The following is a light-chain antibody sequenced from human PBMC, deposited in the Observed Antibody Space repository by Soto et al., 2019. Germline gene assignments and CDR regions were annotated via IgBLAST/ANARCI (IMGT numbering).Light chain of an antibody. CDR2: DAT. CDR1: QSITGW. CDR3: QQYKNLFT. J-gene: IGKJ2*01. V-gene: IGKV1-5*01. Sequence: DIQMTQSPSTLSASVGDRVTITCRASQSITGWLAWYQQKPGKAPKLLIYDATTLESGVPSRFSGRESGAEFTLTISRLQPDDVATYYCQQYKNLFTFGQGTKLEIK.